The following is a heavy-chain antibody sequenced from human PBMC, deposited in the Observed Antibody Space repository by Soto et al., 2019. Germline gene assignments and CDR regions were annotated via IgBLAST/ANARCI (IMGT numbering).Heavy chain of an antibody. J-gene: IGHJ4*02. CDR2: MNPNSGNT. CDR3: ARERTVAGNDY. CDR1: GYTFSSYE. Sequence: QVQLVQSGAEVKKPGASVKVSCKASGYTFSSYEINGVRQATGQGLEWMGWMNPNSGNTGYAQKFQGRVTMTRNTSISTAYMELSSLRSEDTAVYYCARERTVAGNDYWGQRTLVTVSS. V-gene: IGHV1-8*01. D-gene: IGHD6-19*01.